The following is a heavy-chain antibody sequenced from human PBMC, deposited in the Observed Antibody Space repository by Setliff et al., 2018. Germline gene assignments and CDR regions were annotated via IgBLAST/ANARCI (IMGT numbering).Heavy chain of an antibody. CDR2: INQGGSDQ. D-gene: IGHD3-3*01. V-gene: IGHV3-7*01. CDR3: ARDVFDFRTGQAGP. CDR1: GFTFSSLW. J-gene: IGHJ5*02. Sequence: PGGPLRLSCSASGFTFSSLWMAWVRQAPGKGLEWVANINQGGSDQFYVESVKGRFTISRDNAKNSLYPQMNSLRVEDTAVYYCARDVFDFRTGQAGPWGQGTLVTVSS.